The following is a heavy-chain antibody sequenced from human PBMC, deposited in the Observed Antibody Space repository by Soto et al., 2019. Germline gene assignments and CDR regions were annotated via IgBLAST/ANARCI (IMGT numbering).Heavy chain of an antibody. D-gene: IGHD1-1*01. CDR2: IHPADSDT. CDR1: GYSFTNFW. CDR3: VRHTNAYNPLDY. V-gene: IGHV5-51*01. J-gene: IGHJ4*02. Sequence: GEYRKIACEASGYSFTNFWIGWVRQMPGKGPDWMGIIHPADSDTRYSPSYQGQVTISADKSIGTAYLQWSSLKGSHTAVYYCVRHTNAYNPLDYWGQGTLVTDSS.